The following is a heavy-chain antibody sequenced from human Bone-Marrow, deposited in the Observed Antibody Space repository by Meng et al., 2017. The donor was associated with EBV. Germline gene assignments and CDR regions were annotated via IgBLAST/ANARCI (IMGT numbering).Heavy chain of an antibody. CDR2: IHHSGTT. J-gene: IGHJ4*02. Sequence: QQLGPGLASLPEPLSLTCPVSGASIDSSDWWTWVRQAPGKGLEWIGEIHHSGTTNCNPSLEGRVTISIDKSDNQFSLKLTSVTAADTAVYYCARGLGGHYPTMEYWGQGTLVTVSS. CDR3: ARGLGGHYPTMEY. CDR1: GASIDSSDW. D-gene: IGHD3-22*01. V-gene: IGHV4-4*03.